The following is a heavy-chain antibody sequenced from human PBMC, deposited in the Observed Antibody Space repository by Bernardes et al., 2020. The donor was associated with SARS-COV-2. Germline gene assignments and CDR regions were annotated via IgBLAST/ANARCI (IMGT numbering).Heavy chain of an antibody. D-gene: IGHD2-15*01. J-gene: IGHJ6*02. V-gene: IGHV3-53*01. CDR1: GFIFNKNY. Sequence: GGSLRLSCVASGFIFNKNYVTWVRQGPGKGLEWVSIIYSVGTTYYADSVKGRFTISRDYSKDKVYLQMDSLRVEDTAVYYCATLYGSGYYYYYNGLDVWGPGTTVAVSS. CDR3: ATLYGSGYYYYYNGLDV. CDR2: IYSVGTT.